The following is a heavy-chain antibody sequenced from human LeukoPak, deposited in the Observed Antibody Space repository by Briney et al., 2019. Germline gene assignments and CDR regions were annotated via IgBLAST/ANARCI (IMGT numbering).Heavy chain of an antibody. D-gene: IGHD3-9*01. CDR3: ARDAPYYDILTGERYFDY. V-gene: IGHV3-21*01. J-gene: IGHJ4*02. CDR2: ISSSNSYI. CDR1: GFTFSSYS. Sequence: PGGSLRLSCAASGFTFSSYSMNWVRQAPGKGLEWVSSISSSNSYIYYADSVKGRFTISRHNAKNSLYLQMNSLRAEDTAVYYCARDAPYYDILTGERYFDYWGQGTLVTVSS.